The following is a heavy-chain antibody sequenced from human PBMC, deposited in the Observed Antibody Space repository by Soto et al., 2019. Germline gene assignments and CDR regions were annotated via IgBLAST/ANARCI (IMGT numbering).Heavy chain of an antibody. CDR3: AKIYSSSWYYFDY. D-gene: IGHD6-13*01. CDR2: ISGSGGST. V-gene: IGHV3-23*01. Sequence: GGSLRLSCAASGFTFSDYFMTWVRQAPGKGLEWVSAISGSGGSTYYADSVKGRFTISRDNSKNTLYLQMNSLRAEDTAVYYCAKIYSSSWYYFDYWGQGTLVTVS. CDR1: GFTFSDYF. J-gene: IGHJ4*02.